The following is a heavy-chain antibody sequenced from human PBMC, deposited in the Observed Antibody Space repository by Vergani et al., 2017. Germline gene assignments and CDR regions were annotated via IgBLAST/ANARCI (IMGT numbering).Heavy chain of an antibody. J-gene: IGHJ4*02. D-gene: IGHD6-13*01. Sequence: EVQLLESGGGLVQPGGSLRLSCAASGFTFSSFGMNWVRQAPGRGLEWVSSISISSSYIYYADSVRGRFTISRDNPKNSLYLQMSSLRAEDTAVYYCAREGQQLDLDYWGQGTLVIVSS. CDR1: GFTFSSFG. CDR2: ISISSSYI. V-gene: IGHV3-21*06. CDR3: AREGQQLDLDY.